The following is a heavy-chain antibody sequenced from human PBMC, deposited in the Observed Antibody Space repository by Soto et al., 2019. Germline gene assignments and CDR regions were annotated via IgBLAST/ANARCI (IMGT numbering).Heavy chain of an antibody. CDR2: IYYSGST. J-gene: IGHJ4*02. D-gene: IGHD3-22*01. CDR1: GGSISSYY. CDR3: ARVEASGYLSAQSHFDY. V-gene: IGHV4-59*01. Sequence: QVQLQESGPGLVKPSETLFLTCTVSGGSISSYYWSWIRQPPGKGLEWIGYIYYSGSTNYNPSLKSRVTKSVDTSKNQFSLKLSSVTAADTAVYYCARVEASGYLSAQSHFDYWGQGTLVTVSS.